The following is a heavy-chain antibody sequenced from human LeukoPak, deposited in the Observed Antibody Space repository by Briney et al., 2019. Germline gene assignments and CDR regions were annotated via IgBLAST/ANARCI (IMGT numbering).Heavy chain of an antibody. J-gene: IGHJ4*02. Sequence: GGSLRLSCAASGFTFSNAWMSWVRQAPGKGLEWVGRIKSKTDGGTTDYAAPARGRFTISRDDPKNTLSLQMNSLKTENTAVYYCTTIFVANFDYGGQGTLVTVSS. CDR2: IKSKTDGGTT. CDR1: GFTFSNAW. V-gene: IGHV3-15*01. CDR3: TTIFVANFDY. D-gene: IGHD5-12*01.